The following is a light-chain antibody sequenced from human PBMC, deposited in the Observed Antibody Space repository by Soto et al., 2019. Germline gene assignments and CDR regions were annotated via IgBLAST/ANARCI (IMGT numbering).Light chain of an antibody. CDR1: QGIRNY. J-gene: IGKJ1*01. CDR3: QKYNSASWT. Sequence: DIQMTQSPSSLSASVGDRVTITCRASQGIRNYLAWYQQKRGKVPKLXIYAASTLRSGVPSRFSGSGSGTDFTLTISSLQPEDVATYYCQKYNSASWTFGQGTKVDIK. CDR2: AAS. V-gene: IGKV1-27*01.